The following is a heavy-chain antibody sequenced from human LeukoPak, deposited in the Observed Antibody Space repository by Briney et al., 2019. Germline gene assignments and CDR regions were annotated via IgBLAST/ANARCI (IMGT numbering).Heavy chain of an antibody. CDR2: FDPEDGET. CDR1: GDTLTELS. CDR3: ATSPTDSYFDY. J-gene: IGHJ4*02. Sequence: GASVKVSCKISGDTLTELSMHWVRQAPGKGLEWMGGFDPEDGETIYAQRFQGRVTMTEDTSTDTAYMELSSLRSEDTAVYYCATSPTDSYFDYWGQGTLVTVSS. V-gene: IGHV1-24*01. D-gene: IGHD2-21*02.